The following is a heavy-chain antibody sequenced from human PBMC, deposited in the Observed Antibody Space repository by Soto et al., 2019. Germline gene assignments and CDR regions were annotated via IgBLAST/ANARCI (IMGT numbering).Heavy chain of an antibody. V-gene: IGHV3-30-3*01. CDR1: GFTFSSYA. J-gene: IGHJ4*02. CDR3: ARVQFRSFDY. D-gene: IGHD1-1*01. CDR2: ISYDGSNK. Sequence: GGSLRLSCAASGFTFSSYAMHWVRQAPGKGLEWVAVISYDGSNKYYADSVKGRFTISRDNSKNTLYLQMNSLRAEDTAVYYCARVQFRSFDYWGQGTLVTVSS.